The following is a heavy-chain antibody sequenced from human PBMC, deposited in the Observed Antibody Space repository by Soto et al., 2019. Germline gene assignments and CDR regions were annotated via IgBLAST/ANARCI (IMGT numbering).Heavy chain of an antibody. D-gene: IGHD6-6*01. CDR2: IYYSGST. J-gene: IGHJ4*02. V-gene: IGHV4-31*03. Sequence: TLSLTCTVSGGSISSGGYYWSWIRQHPGKGLEWIGYIYYSGSTYYNPSLKSRVTISVDTSKNQFSLKLSSVTAADTAVYYCARAYIAADNWGNIDYWGQGTLVTVSS. CDR1: GGSISSGGYY. CDR3: ARAYIAADNWGNIDY.